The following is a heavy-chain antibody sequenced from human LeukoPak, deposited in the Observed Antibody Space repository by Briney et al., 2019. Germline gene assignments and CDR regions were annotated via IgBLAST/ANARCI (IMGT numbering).Heavy chain of an antibody. J-gene: IGHJ6*02. CDR2: IYYSGST. Sequence: SETLSLTCTVSGFSISSYYWSWIRQPPGKGLEWIGSIYYSGSTNYNPSLKSRVTISIDTSKNQFSLKLSSVTAADTAVYYCARDRKVGATVYYGMDVWGQGTTVTVSS. CDR1: GFSISSYY. D-gene: IGHD1-26*01. CDR3: ARDRKVGATVYYGMDV. V-gene: IGHV4-59*01.